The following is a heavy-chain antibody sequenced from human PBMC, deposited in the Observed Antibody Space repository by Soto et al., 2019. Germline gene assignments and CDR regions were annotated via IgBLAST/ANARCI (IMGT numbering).Heavy chain of an antibody. D-gene: IGHD3-3*01. CDR1: GFTFSSYS. CDR2: ISSSSSTI. J-gene: IGHJ5*02. Sequence: GGSLRLSCAASGFTFSSYSMNWVRQAPGKGLEWVSYISSSSSTIFYSDSVKGRFTISRDNAKNSLYLQMNSLRDEDTTVYYCARESRFLEWLSLNWFDPWGQGTLVTVSS. CDR3: ARESRFLEWLSLNWFDP. V-gene: IGHV3-48*02.